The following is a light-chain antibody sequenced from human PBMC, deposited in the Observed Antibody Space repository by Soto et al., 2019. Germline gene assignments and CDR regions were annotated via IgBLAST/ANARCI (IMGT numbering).Light chain of an antibody. CDR2: VNSDGSH. Sequence: QPVLTQSPSASASLGASVKLTCTLSSGHSSYAIAWHQHQSEKGPRYLMKVNSDGSHNKGDGIPDRFSGSSSGAERYLTISSLQSEDEADYYCQTWGTGIRVFGGGTKLTVL. CDR3: QTWGTGIRV. CDR1: SGHSSYA. J-gene: IGLJ2*01. V-gene: IGLV4-69*01.